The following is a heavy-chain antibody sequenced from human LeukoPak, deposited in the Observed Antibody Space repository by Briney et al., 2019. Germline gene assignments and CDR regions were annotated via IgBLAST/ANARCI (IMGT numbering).Heavy chain of an antibody. J-gene: IGHJ4*02. D-gene: IGHD3-10*01. CDR3: GRGMIRAYGSDY. CDR1: GFTFSTYW. CDR2: INPSGSTA. V-gene: IGHV3-74*01. Sequence: PGGSLRLSCAASGFTFSTYWMHWVRQAPGKGLVWVSHINPSGSTAFYADSVKGRFTISRDNAKNTVYLQMSSLGAEDTAVYYCGRGMIRAYGSDYWGQGTLVTVSS.